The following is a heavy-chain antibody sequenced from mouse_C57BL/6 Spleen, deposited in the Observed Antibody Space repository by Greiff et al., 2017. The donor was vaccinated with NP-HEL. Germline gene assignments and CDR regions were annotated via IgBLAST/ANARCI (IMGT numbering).Heavy chain of an antibody. CDR1: GYSITSGYD. V-gene: IGHV3-1*01. Sequence: ESGPGMVKPSQSLSLTCTVTGYSITSGYDWHWIRHFPGNKLEWMGYISYSGSTNYNPSLKSRISITHDTSKNHFFLKLNSVTTEDTATYYCARDADGAWFAYWGQGTLVTVSA. CDR3: ARDADGAWFAY. J-gene: IGHJ3*01. CDR2: ISYSGST.